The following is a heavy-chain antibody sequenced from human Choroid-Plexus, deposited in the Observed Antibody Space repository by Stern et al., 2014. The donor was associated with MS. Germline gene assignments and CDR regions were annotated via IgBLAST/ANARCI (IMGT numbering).Heavy chain of an antibody. J-gene: IGHJ4*02. CDR3: AKDRQWSTYFFDY. CDR2: ISYDGSDK. D-gene: IGHD2-15*01. V-gene: IGHV3-30*18. Sequence: MQLVESGGGVAQPGRPLILSCAASGFTFSNFGMHWVRQAPGKGLEWVALISYDGSDKNYADSVKGRFTIFRDNSKNTLYMHMNSLRAEDTAVYYCAKDRQWSTYFFDYWGQGSLVTVSS. CDR1: GFTFSNFG.